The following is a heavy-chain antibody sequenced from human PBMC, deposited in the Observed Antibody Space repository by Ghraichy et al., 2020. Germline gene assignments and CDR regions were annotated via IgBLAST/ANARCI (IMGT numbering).Heavy chain of an antibody. CDR3: AMVPKGGTVALADY. V-gene: IGHV3-23*01. Sequence: GGSLRLSCAASGFTFSSYAMSWVRQAPGKGLEWVSAISGSGGSTYYADSVKGRFTISRDNSKNTLYLQMNSLRAEDTAVYYCAMVPKGGTVALADYWGQGTLVTVSS. J-gene: IGHJ4*02. CDR2: ISGSGGST. CDR1: GFTFSSYA. D-gene: IGHD4-23*01.